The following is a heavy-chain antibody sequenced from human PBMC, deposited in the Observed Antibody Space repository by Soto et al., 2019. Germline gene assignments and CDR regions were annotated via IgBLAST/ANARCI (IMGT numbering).Heavy chain of an antibody. J-gene: IGHJ6*02. Sequence: ASVKVSCKASGYTFTSYGINWVRQAPGQGLEWMGWISAYNGNTNYAQKLQGRVTMTTDTSTSTAYMELRSLRSDDTAVYYCARELLTISVDSQSYGMDVWGQGTTVTVS. V-gene: IGHV1-18*04. CDR3: ARELLTISVDSQSYGMDV. CDR1: GYTFTSYG. CDR2: ISAYNGNT. D-gene: IGHD3-9*01.